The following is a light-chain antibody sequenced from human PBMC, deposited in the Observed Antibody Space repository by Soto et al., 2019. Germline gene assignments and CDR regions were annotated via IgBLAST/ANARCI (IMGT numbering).Light chain of an antibody. CDR2: AAS. J-gene: IGKJ5*01. V-gene: IGKV1-12*01. Sequence: DLQLTQSPSFVSASVGDRVTITCRASQDVSSWLAWYQQKPGQAPNLLIYAASSLQSGVPSRFSGSGSGTDFTLTISTLQPEDFATYYCQQATSFPITFGQGTRLEIK. CDR1: QDVSSW. CDR3: QQATSFPIT.